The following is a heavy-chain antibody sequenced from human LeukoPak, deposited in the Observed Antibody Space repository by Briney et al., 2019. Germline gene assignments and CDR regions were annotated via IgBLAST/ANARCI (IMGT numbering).Heavy chain of an antibody. D-gene: IGHD6-13*01. CDR3: ARDPYSSSWVRAHYCYYGMDV. J-gene: IGHJ6*02. CDR1: GGSISSSNW. CDR2: IYHSGST. V-gene: IGHV4-4*02. Sequence: SETLSLTCAVSGGSISSSNWWSWVRQPPGKGLEWIGEIYHSGSTNYNPSLKSRVTISVDTSKNQFSLKLSSVTAADTAVYYCARDPYSSSWVRAHYCYYGMDVWGQGTTVTVSS.